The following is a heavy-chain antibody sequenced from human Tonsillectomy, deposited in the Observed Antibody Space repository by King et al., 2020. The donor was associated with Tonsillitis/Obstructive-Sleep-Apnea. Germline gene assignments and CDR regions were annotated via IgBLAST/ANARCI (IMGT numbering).Heavy chain of an antibody. Sequence: TLQESGPTLVKPPQTLPLPCPFSGFSLSPRGVGVGWIRQPPGKALDWLALIYWDADQRYSPSLKSRLTITKDTSKNQVVLTMTNMDPVDTATYYCAHTRRKICSGGSGRDVDYWGQGTLVTVSS. V-gene: IGHV2-5*02. CDR1: GFSLSPRGVG. CDR2: IYWDADQ. D-gene: IGHD2-15*01. J-gene: IGHJ4*02. CDR3: AHTRRKICSGGSGRDVDY.